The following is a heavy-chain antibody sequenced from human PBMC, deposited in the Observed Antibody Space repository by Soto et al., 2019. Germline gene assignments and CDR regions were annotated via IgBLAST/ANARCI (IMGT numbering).Heavy chain of an antibody. D-gene: IGHD6-13*01. V-gene: IGHV4-34*01. J-gene: IGHJ1*01. CDR3: ASPPFYSSSWYGDFQH. Sequence: PSETLCLTCAFYVGSFSVYYWSWIRQPPGKGLEWIGEINHSGSTNYNPSLKSRVTISVDTSKNQFSLKLSSVTAADTAVYYCASPPFYSSSWYGDFQHWGQGTLVTVSS. CDR2: INHSGST. CDR1: VGSFSVYY.